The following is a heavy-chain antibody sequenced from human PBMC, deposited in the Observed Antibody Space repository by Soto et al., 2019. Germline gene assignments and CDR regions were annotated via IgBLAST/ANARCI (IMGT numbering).Heavy chain of an antibody. CDR1: GFTFYSYA. Sequence: EVHLLESGGGLVQPGGSLRLSSAASGFTFYSYAMTWVRQAPGKALEWVSTISGSGDSTYYADSVKGRFSISRDNYKNTVSLQMNSLRAENTAVYFCARVWERTVTTRNYFYGIDVWGRGTTVTVSS. CDR2: ISGSGDST. CDR3: ARVWERTVTTRNYFYGIDV. J-gene: IGHJ6*02. D-gene: IGHD4-17*01. V-gene: IGHV3-23*01.